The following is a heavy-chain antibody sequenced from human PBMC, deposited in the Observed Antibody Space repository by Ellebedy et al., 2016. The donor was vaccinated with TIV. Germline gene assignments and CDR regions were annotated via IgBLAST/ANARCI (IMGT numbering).Heavy chain of an antibody. Sequence: SETLSLXCAVPGGSISSSGYSWSWIRQPPGKGLEWVGYIYHSGSASYNPSLKSRVTISVDRSKKQFSLKLSSVTGADTAVYYCAREVWGHWYFDLWGRGTLVTVSS. CDR2: IYHSGSA. V-gene: IGHV4-30-2*01. CDR1: GGSISSSGYS. D-gene: IGHD3-16*01. CDR3: AREVWGHWYFDL. J-gene: IGHJ2*01.